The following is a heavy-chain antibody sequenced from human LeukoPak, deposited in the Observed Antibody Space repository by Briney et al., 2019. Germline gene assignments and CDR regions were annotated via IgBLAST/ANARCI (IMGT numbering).Heavy chain of an antibody. J-gene: IGHJ5*01. V-gene: IGHV4-39*07. Sequence: TSETLSLTCTVSGGSISSASYFWGWIRQPPGKGLEWIGSVYYSGSTYYNPSLKSRVTMSVDTSKNQFSLKLSSVAAADTAVYHCARASIAGVGNETPSYWLDSWGQGTLVTVSS. CDR1: GGSISSASYF. CDR2: VYYSGST. D-gene: IGHD6-6*01. CDR3: ARASIAGVGNETPSYWLDS.